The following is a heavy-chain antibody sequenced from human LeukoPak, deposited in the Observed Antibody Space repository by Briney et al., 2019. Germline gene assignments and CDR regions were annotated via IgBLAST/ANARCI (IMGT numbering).Heavy chain of an antibody. CDR2: LNSDGSST. CDR1: GFTFSSYW. Sequence: GGSLRLSCAASGFTFSSYWMHWVRQAPGKGLEWVSRLNSDGSSTSYADSVKGRFTISRDNAKNTLYLQMNSLRAEDTAVYYCARRGDYYYYYGMDVWGQGTTVTVSS. D-gene: IGHD2-21*02. CDR3: ARRGDYYYYYGMDV. V-gene: IGHV3-74*01. J-gene: IGHJ6*02.